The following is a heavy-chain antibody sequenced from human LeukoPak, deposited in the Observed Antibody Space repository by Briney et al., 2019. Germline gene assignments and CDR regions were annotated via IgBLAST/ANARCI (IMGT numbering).Heavy chain of an antibody. CDR3: AKDSSALSSSWYSVFDY. J-gene: IGHJ4*02. Sequence: GRSLRLSCAASGFTFDDYAMHWVRRAPGKGLEWVSGISWNSGSIGYADSVKGRFTISRDNAKNSLYLQMNSLRAEDTALYYCAKDSSALSSSWYSVFDYWGQGTLVTVSS. D-gene: IGHD6-13*01. V-gene: IGHV3-9*01. CDR1: GFTFDDYA. CDR2: ISWNSGSI.